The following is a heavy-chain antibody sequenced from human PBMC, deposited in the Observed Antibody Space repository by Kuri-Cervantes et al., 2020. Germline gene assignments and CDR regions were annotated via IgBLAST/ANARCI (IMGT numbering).Heavy chain of an antibody. CDR2: IIPIFGTA. CDR1: GGTLSSYA. Sequence: SVKVSCRASGGTLSSYAISWVRQAPGQGLEWMGGIIPIFGTANYAQKFQGRVTITADESTSTAYMELSSLRSEDTAVYYCARDRRAGSSGWYGTDYWGQGTLVTVSS. J-gene: IGHJ4*02. V-gene: IGHV1-69*13. D-gene: IGHD6-19*01. CDR3: ARDRRAGSSGWYGTDY.